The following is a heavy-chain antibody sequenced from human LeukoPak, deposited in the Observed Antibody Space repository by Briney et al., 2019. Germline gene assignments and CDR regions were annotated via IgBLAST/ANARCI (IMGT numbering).Heavy chain of an antibody. CDR1: GYTFTSYY. Sequence: ASVKVSCKASGYTFTSYYMHWVRQAPGQGLEWMGIINPSGGSTSCAQKFQGRLTMTRDMSTSTVYMDLSSLRSEDTAVYYCAREGVTGTDAFDYWGQGTLVTVSS. V-gene: IGHV1-46*01. CDR2: INPSGGST. CDR3: AREGVTGTDAFDY. J-gene: IGHJ4*02. D-gene: IGHD1-20*01.